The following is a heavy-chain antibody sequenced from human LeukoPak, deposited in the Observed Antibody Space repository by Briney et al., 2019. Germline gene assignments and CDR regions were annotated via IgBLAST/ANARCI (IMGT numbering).Heavy chain of an antibody. Sequence: PGGSLRLSCAASGFTFSSYTMNWVRQAPGKGLEWVSSIDPSSTYIYYADSVKGRFTISRDNAQNSLYLQMNSLGAEDTAVYYCTRGSYGDYEYWGQGTLVTVSS. D-gene: IGHD4-17*01. V-gene: IGHV3-21*01. J-gene: IGHJ4*02. CDR1: GFTFSSYT. CDR2: IDPSSTYI. CDR3: TRGSYGDYEY.